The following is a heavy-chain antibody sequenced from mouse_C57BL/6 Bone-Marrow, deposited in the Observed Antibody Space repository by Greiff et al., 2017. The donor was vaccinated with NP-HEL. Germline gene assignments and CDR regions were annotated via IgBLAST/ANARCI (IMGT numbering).Heavy chain of an antibody. CDR2: IDPSDSYT. V-gene: IGHV1-50*01. CDR1: GYTFTSYW. CDR3: ARFHYYGAAWFAY. Sequence: QVQLQQPGAELVKPGASVKLSCKASGYTFTSYWMQWVKQRPGQGLEWIGEIDPSDSYTNYNQKFKGKATLTVDTSSSTAYMQLSSLTSEDSAVYYCARFHYYGAAWFAYWGQGTLVTVSA. J-gene: IGHJ3*01. D-gene: IGHD1-2*01.